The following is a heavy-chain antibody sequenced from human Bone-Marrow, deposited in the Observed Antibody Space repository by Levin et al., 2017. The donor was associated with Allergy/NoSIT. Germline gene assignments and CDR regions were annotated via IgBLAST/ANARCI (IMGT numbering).Heavy chain of an antibody. CDR3: ASDSEEEYSSSYAFDI. J-gene: IGHJ3*02. Sequence: GGSLRLSCAASGFTFSSYAMHWVRQAPGKGLEWVAVISYDGSNKYYADSVKGRFTISRDNSKNTLYLQMNSLRAEDTAVYYCASDSEEEYSSSYAFDIWGQGTMVTVSS. CDR2: ISYDGSNK. V-gene: IGHV3-30-3*01. CDR1: GFTFSSYA. D-gene: IGHD6-6*01.